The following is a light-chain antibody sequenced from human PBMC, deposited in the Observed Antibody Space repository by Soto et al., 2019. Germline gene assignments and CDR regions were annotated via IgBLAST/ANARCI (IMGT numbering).Light chain of an antibody. CDR3: QQYNNWPRRT. J-gene: IGKJ1*01. V-gene: IGKV3-15*01. Sequence: IVMTQSPATLSVSPGGRASLCGRASESVSSNCAWYQQKPGQAPRLLIYGAATRATGIPGRFSGSGSGTEFTLTMSSLQSEDFAVYDGQQYNNWPRRTVGKGTKVEIK. CDR2: GAA. CDR1: ESVSSN.